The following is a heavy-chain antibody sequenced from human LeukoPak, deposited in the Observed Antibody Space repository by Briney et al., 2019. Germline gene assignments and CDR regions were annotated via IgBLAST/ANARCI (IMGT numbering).Heavy chain of an antibody. CDR1: GGSISGYY. V-gene: IGHV4-59*01. J-gene: IGHJ4*02. Sequence: ASETLSLTCTVSGGSISGYYWSWLRQPPGEDLEWIGFIFYTGRADYSPSLKSRVTLSVDMSKNQFSLKLSSVTAADTAVYYCARTISDSRSGYPCYFDYWGQGSLVTVSS. CDR3: ARTISDSRSGYPCYFDY. D-gene: IGHD3-3*01. CDR2: IFYTGRA.